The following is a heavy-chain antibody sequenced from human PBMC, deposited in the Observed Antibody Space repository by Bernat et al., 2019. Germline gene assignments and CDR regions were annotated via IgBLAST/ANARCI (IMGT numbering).Heavy chain of an antibody. CDR3: AREVKTYLDFWGGYEGREIPLYYFDY. Sequence: QVQLQQWGAGLLKPSETLSLTCAVYDGSFSGSYWSWIRQPPGKGLEWIGEIYHSGRINYNPSLKSRATISADTSKIQFSLRLSSVTAADTAVYYCAREVKTYLDFWGGYEGREIPLYYFDYWGQGTLVTVSS. CDR1: DGSFSGSY. D-gene: IGHD3-3*01. V-gene: IGHV4-34*01. CDR2: IYHSGRI. J-gene: IGHJ4*02.